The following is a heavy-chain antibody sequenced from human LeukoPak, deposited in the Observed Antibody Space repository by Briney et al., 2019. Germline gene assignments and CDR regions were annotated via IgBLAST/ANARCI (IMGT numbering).Heavy chain of an antibody. CDR2: IYWEDDK. CDR1: GFSFSTSVMG. D-gene: IGHD6-13*01. CDR3: THRYSSSWYWFDP. J-gene: IGHJ5*02. Sequence: GPSLAKPTQTLTLTCSFSGFSFSTSVMGVCCIPQPPGMALEWLALIYWEDDKRYSPSLKSRLSITKDTSKTQVVLTMTNRDPVDTATYYCTHRYSSSWYWFDPWGQGTLVTVSS. V-gene: IGHV2-5*02.